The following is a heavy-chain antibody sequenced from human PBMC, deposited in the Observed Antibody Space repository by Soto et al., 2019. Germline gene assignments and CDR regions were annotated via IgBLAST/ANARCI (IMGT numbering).Heavy chain of an antibody. Sequence: QVQLVESGGGVVQPGRSLRLSCAASGFTFSSYAMHWVRQAPGKGLEGVAVISYDGSNKYYADTVKGRFTISRDNSKHTLYLQMNSLRAEDTAVYYCARGIVRIAVAGTKAYYFDYWGQGTLVTVSS. V-gene: IGHV3-30-3*01. D-gene: IGHD6-19*01. CDR2: ISYDGSNK. CDR3: ARGIVRIAVAGTKAYYFDY. CDR1: GFTFSSYA. J-gene: IGHJ4*02.